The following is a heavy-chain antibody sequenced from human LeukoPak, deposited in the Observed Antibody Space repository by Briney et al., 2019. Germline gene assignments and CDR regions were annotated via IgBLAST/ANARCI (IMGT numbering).Heavy chain of an antibody. J-gene: IGHJ4*02. CDR1: GGSISSNSFY. D-gene: IGHD2-2*01. CDR2: IYYSGNT. V-gene: IGHV4-39*01. Sequence: PSETLSLTCTVSGGSISSNSFYWGWIRQPPGKGLEWIGSIYYSGNTKYNPSLKSGVTISVDTSKNQLSLKLSSVTAADTAVYYCARHRDRDCSCYSCGFDYWGQGNLVTVSS. CDR3: ARHRDRDCSCYSCGFDY.